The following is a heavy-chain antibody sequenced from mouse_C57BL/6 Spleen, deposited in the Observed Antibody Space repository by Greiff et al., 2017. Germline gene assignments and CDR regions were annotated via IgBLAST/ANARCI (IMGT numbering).Heavy chain of an antibody. CDR3: ARSYYSNYGYYAMDY. Sequence: VKVVESGAELVRPGASVKLSCKASGYTFTDYYINWVKQRPGQGLEWIARIYPGSGNTYYNEKFKGKATLTAEKSSSTAYMQLSSLTSEDSAVYFCARSYYSNYGYYAMDYWGQGTSVTVSS. J-gene: IGHJ4*01. CDR1: GYTFTDYY. CDR2: IYPGSGNT. V-gene: IGHV1-76*01. D-gene: IGHD2-5*01.